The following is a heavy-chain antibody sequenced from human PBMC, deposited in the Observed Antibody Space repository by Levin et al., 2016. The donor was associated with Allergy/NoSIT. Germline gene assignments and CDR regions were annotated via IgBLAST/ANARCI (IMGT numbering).Heavy chain of an antibody. CDR2: IIPIFGTA. D-gene: IGHD6-13*01. Sequence: SVKVSCKASGGTFSSYAISWVRQAPGQGLEWMGGIIPIFGTANYAQKFQGRVTMTRDTSTSTVYMELSSLRSEDTAVYYCARVWYSSSGLFDYWGQGTLVTVSS. CDR3: ARVWYSSSGLFDY. CDR1: GGTFSSYA. J-gene: IGHJ4*02. V-gene: IGHV1-69*05.